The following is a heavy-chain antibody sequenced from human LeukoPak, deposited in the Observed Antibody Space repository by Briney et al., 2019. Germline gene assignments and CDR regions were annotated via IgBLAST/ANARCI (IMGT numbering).Heavy chain of an antibody. J-gene: IGHJ5*02. V-gene: IGHV1-69*04. CDR1: GGTFSRYA. CDR3: ARGYCSSTSCYDDNWFDP. D-gene: IGHD2-2*01. Sequence: GSSVKVFCKASGGTFSRYAIRWVRQARGQGLEWMGRLIPILGIANYAQKFQGRVTITADKSTSTAYMELSSLRSEDTAVYYCARGYCSSTSCYDDNWFDPWGQGTLVTVSS. CDR2: LIPILGIA.